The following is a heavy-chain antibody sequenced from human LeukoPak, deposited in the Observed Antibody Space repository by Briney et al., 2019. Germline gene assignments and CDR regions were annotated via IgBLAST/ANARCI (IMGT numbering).Heavy chain of an antibody. CDR1: GGSISNYY. V-gene: IGHV4-4*07. CDR3: ARGYCSGGSCYYFDS. D-gene: IGHD2-15*01. J-gene: IGHJ4*02. Sequence: PSETLSLTCSVSGGSISNYYWSWIRQPAGKGLEWIGRIYTSGGTNYNTSLKSRVTMSLDTSKNQFSLNLNSVTAADTAVYYCARGYCSGGSCYYFDSWGQGTLVTVSS. CDR2: IYTSGGT.